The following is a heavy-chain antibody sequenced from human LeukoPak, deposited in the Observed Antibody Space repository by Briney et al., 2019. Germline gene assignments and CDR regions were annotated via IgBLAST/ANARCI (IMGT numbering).Heavy chain of an antibody. V-gene: IGHV1-2*06. Sequence: ASVKVSCKASGYTFTGYYMHWVRQAPGQGLEWMGRINPNSGGTNYAQKFQGRVTMTRDTSISTAYMELSRLRSDDTAVYYCATWDPFVGATGEFDYWGQGTLVTVSS. CDR3: ATWDPFVGATGEFDY. CDR2: INPNSGGT. J-gene: IGHJ4*02. CDR1: GYTFTGYY. D-gene: IGHD1-26*01.